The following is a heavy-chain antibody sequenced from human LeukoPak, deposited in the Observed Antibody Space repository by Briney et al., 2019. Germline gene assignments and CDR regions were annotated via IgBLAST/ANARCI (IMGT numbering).Heavy chain of an antibody. V-gene: IGHV3-48*01. CDR1: GFTFSSYS. J-gene: IGHJ3*02. Sequence: GGSLRLSCAASGFTFSSYSMNWVRQAPGKGLEWVSYISSSSSTIYYADSVKGRFTISRDNAKNSLYLQMNSLRAEDTAVYYCARYCSSTSCYPEGAFDIWGQGTMVTVSS. CDR2: ISSSSSTI. CDR3: ARYCSSTSCYPEGAFDI. D-gene: IGHD2-2*01.